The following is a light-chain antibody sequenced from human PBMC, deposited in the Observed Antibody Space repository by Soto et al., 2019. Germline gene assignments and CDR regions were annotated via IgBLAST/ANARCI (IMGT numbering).Light chain of an antibody. J-gene: IGLJ2*01. V-gene: IGLV2-8*01. CDR3: SSYAGSNNFVV. Sequence: QSALTQPPSASGSPGQSVTISCTGTSSDVGGYNYVSWYQQHPGKAPKLMISEVTKRPSGVPERFSGSKSGNAASLTVYGCQAEDEVDYYCSSYAGSNNFVVFGGGTTVTVL. CDR2: EVT. CDR1: SSDVGGYNY.